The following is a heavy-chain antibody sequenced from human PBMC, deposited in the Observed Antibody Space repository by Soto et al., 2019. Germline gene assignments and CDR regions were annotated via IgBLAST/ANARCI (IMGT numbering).Heavy chain of an antibody. Sequence: EVQLVESGGGLVQPGGSLRLSCAASGFTFSDHYMDWVRQAPGKGLEWVGRTRNKANSYTTEYAASVKGRFTISRDDSKNSLYLQMNSLKTEDTAVYYCAREGPLAAAGIYYYYGMDVWGQGTTVTVSS. CDR1: GFTFSDHY. CDR3: AREGPLAAAGIYYYYGMDV. V-gene: IGHV3-72*01. D-gene: IGHD6-13*01. J-gene: IGHJ6*02. CDR2: TRNKANSYTT.